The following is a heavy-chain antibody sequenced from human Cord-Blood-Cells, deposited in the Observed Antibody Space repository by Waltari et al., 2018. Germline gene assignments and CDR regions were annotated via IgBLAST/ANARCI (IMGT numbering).Heavy chain of an antibody. CDR2: IYYSGST. Sequence: QVQLQESGPGLVKPSETLSLTCTVSGGSISSYYWSWFRQPPGKGLEWIGYIYYSGSTNYNPSLKRRVTISVDTSKNQFSLKLSSVTAADTAVYYCARGKSASIAAAAADYWGQGTLVTVSS. CDR1: GGSISSYY. CDR3: ARGKSASIAAAAADY. V-gene: IGHV4-59*01. J-gene: IGHJ4*02. D-gene: IGHD6-13*01.